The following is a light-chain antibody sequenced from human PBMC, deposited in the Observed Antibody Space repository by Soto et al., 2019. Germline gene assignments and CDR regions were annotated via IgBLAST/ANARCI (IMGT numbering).Light chain of an antibody. CDR2: EVS. CDR3: SSYAGSNNYV. J-gene: IGLJ1*01. Sequence: QSALTQPPSASGSPGQSVTISCTGTSSDVGAYNYLSWYQQHPGKAPKLMIYEVSKRPSGVPDRFSGSKSGNTASLTVSGLHDEDDAYYYRSSYAGSNNYVFGTGTKLTVL. V-gene: IGLV2-8*01. CDR1: SSDVGAYNY.